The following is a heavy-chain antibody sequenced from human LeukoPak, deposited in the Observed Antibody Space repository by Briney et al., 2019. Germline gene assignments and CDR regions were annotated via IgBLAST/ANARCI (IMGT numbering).Heavy chain of an antibody. J-gene: IGHJ4*02. CDR2: IYYTGST. CDR3: ARGRNGDFDY. Sequence: PSETLSLTCTVSGGSISTTSYYGVWIRQPPGKGLEWIGSIYYTGSTNYNPSLKSRVTLYVDTSKNQFSFELSSVTAADTAVYYCARGRNGDFDYWGQGTLVTVSS. V-gene: IGHV4-39*01. CDR1: GGSISTTSYY. D-gene: IGHD4-17*01.